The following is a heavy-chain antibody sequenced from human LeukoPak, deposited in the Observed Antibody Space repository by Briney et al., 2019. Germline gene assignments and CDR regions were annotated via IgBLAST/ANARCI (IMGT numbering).Heavy chain of an antibody. CDR1: GGSISSYY. CDR2: IYYSGST. CDR3: ARSPFFNPENWFDP. V-gene: IGHV4-59*01. J-gene: IGHJ5*02. Sequence: SETLSLTCTVSGGSISSYYWSWIRQPPGRGLEWIGYIYYSGSTNYNPSLKSRVTISVDTSKNQFSLKLSSVTAADTAVYYCARSPFFNPENWFDPGGQGTLVTVAS.